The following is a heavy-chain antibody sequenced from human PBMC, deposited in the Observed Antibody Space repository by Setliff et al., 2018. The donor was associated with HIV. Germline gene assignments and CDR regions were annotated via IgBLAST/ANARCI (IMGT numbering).Heavy chain of an antibody. CDR2: IKSKTDGGTT. D-gene: IGHD3-10*01. CDR3: TTAVAQNWYGSGDENY. J-gene: IGHJ4*02. Sequence: PGGSLRLSCAASGFTFSNAWMSWVRQAPGKGLEWVGRIKSKTDGGTTDYAAPVKGRFTISRDDSRSTLYLQMNSLITEDTALYCCTTAVAQNWYGSGDENYWGQGTLVTVSS. V-gene: IGHV3-15*01. CDR1: GFTFSNAW.